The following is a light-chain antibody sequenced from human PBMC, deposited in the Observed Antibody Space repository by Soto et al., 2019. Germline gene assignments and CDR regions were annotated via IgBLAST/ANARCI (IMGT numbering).Light chain of an antibody. CDR2: DAS. J-gene: IGKJ4*01. CDR3: QQRSNWPLT. V-gene: IGKV3-11*01. CDR1: QSVSDK. Sequence: EIVLTQSPGTLSLSPGERATLSCRASQSVSDKLAWYQQKPGQAPRLLIYDASNRATGIPARFSGSGSGTDFTLTISSLEPEDFAVYYCQQRSNWPLTFGGGTKVDIK.